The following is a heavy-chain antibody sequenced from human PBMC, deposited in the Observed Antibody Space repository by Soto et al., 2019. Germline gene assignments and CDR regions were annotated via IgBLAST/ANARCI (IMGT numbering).Heavy chain of an antibody. CDR1: GGSVSSGSYY. CDR3: VRGEIAAVFLDV. CDR2: IYYSGST. V-gene: IGHV4-61*01. Sequence: SETLSLTCTVSGGSVSSGSYYWSWIRQPPGKGLEWIGYIYYSGSTNYNPSLKSRVTISVDTSRNQFSLKLSSVTAADTAGYYCVRGEIAAVFLDVWGQGTTVTVSS. D-gene: IGHD6-13*01. J-gene: IGHJ6*02.